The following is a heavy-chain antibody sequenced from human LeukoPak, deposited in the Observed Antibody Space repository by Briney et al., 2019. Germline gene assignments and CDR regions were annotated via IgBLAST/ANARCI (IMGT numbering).Heavy chain of an antibody. D-gene: IGHD6-13*01. CDR3: ARDVSSSWYFNYGMDV. CDR2: ISSSGSTI. Sequence: GGSLRLSCAATGFTFSSYEMNWVRQAPGKGLEWVPYISSSGSTIYYADSVKGRFTISRDNAKNSLYLQMNSLRAEDTAVYYCARDVSSSWYFNYGMDVWGQGTTVTVSS. CDR1: GFTFSSYE. J-gene: IGHJ6*02. V-gene: IGHV3-48*03.